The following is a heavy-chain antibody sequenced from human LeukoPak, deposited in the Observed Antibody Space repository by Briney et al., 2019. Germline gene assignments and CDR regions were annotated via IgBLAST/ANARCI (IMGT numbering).Heavy chain of an antibody. CDR1: GFTFSSYT. CDR2: ISSSSSYI. V-gene: IGHV3-21*01. Sequence: GGSLRLSCAASGFTFSSYTMNWVRQAPGKGLEWVSSISSSSSYINYADSVKGRFTISRDNAKNTLYLQMNSLKAEDTAVYYCTRARWNYDNYGMDVWGQGTTVTVSS. J-gene: IGHJ6*02. D-gene: IGHD1-7*01. CDR3: TRARWNYDNYGMDV.